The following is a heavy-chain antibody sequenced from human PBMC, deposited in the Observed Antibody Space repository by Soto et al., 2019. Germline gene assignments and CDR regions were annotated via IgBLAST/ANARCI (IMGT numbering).Heavy chain of an antibody. J-gene: IGHJ6*02. Sequence: QVQLQQWGAGLLKPSETLSLTCAVYGGSFSGYYWSWIRQPPGKGLDWIGEINHSGSTNYNPSLKSRVTISVDTSKNQFSLKLSSVTAADTAVYYCARDYVWWSYRYKVGDYYYGMDVWGQGTTVTVSS. V-gene: IGHV4-34*01. CDR2: INHSGST. CDR3: ARDYVWWSYRYKVGDYYYGMDV. CDR1: GGSFSGYY. D-gene: IGHD3-16*02.